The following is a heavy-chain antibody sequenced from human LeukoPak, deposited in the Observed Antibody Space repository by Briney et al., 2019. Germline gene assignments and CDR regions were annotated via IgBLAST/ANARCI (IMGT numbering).Heavy chain of an antibody. J-gene: IGHJ4*01. D-gene: IGHD1-14*01. CDR3: ARDGPITGTTDFDS. CDR2: SYSGGST. CDR1: AFSDKSNY. Sequence: GGSLRLSCVASAFSDKSNYMSWVRQAPGKGLEWVSVSYSGGSTYYEDSVKGRFTVSSDVSKNSVYLQMNRLKTEDTAVYYCARDGPITGTTDFDSWGHGALLTVS. V-gene: IGHV3-53*05.